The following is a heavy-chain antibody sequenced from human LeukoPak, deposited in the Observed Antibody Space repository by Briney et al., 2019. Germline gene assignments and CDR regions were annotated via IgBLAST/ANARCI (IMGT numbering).Heavy chain of an antibody. V-gene: IGHV3-66*02. J-gene: IGHJ3*02. CDR3: ARIGDGYNLDVFDI. CDR2: IYSGGST. D-gene: IGHD5-24*01. Sequence: GGSLRLSCAASGITVSSKNMNWVRQAPGKGLQWVSVIYSGGSTNYADSVKGRFTISRDNSKNTLYLQMNSLRTEDTAVYYCARIGDGYNLDVFDIWGHGTMVTVSS. CDR1: GITVSSKN.